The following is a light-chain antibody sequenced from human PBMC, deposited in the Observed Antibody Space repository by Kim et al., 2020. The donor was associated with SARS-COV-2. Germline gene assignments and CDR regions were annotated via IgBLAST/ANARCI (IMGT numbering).Light chain of an antibody. CDR2: EDD. CDR3: QSYNRDNVL. CDR1: SGSIDDYY. V-gene: IGLV6-57*03. J-gene: IGLJ2*01. Sequence: GKTVAISCTRSSGSIDDYYVQWYQQPPGGVPAAVIYEDDQRPSGVSDRFSGSIDNSSNSASLTISGLRTEDEADYYCQSYNRDNVLFGGGTKLTVL.